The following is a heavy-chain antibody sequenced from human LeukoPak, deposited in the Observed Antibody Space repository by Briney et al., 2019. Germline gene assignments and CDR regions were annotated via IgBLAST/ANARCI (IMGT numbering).Heavy chain of an antibody. D-gene: IGHD3-10*01. Sequence: GCSRGGNGWRWGCQPHGEGLVWVSRIDEHGTTIDYADSVRDRFTISRDNAKNTLYLHMNSLRAEDTAMYYCARDVGGAGSHWGQGSLLTVSS. CDR2: IDEHGTTI. V-gene: IGHV3-74*01. CDR3: ARDVGGAGSH. J-gene: IGHJ4*02. CDR1: GCSRGGNG.